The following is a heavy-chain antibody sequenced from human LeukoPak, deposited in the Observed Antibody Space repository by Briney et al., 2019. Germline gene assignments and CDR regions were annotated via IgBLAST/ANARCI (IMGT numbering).Heavy chain of an antibody. CDR3: ARGGVLLGIDY. CDR2: IYPSGNT. V-gene: IGHV4-4*07. CDR1: GGSISSYY. Sequence: SETLSLTCTVSGGSISSYYWSWIRQPAGKGLEWIGRIYPSGNTNYNPSLKSRVTMSVDTSKNQFSLKLSSVTAADTAVYYCARGGVLLGIDYWGQGTLVTVSS. J-gene: IGHJ4*02. D-gene: IGHD2-8*02.